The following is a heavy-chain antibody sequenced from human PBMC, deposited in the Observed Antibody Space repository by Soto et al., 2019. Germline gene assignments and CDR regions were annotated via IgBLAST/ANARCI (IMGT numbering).Heavy chain of an antibody. J-gene: IGHJ4*02. D-gene: IGHD1-26*01. CDR1: GFTFSSYW. V-gene: IGHV3-7*01. Sequence: PGGSLRLSCAASGFTFSSYWMSWVRQAPGKGLEWVANIKQDGSDSTHADSVKGRFTISRDNAKNTLYLQMNSLRAEDTAVYFCVRDDPGLGMDYWGLGTLVTVSS. CDR3: VRDDPGLGMDY. CDR2: IKQDGSDS.